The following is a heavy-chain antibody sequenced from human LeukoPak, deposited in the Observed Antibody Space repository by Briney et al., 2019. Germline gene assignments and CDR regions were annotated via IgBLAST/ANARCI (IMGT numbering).Heavy chain of an antibody. D-gene: IGHD3-10*01. CDR2: INHSGST. J-gene: IGHJ4*02. V-gene: IGHV4-34*01. Sequence: SETLSLTCAVYGGSFSGYYWSGLREPPGKGLEWFGEINHSGSTNYNPSLKSRVTISVDTSKNQFSLKLSSVTAADTAVYYCAREDSYYYGSGSYSILDYWGQGTLVTVSS. CDR1: GGSFSGYY. CDR3: AREDSYYYGSGSYSILDY.